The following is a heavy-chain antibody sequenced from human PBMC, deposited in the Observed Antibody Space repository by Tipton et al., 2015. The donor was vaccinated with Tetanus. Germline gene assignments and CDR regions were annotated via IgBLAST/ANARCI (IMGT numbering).Heavy chain of an antibody. Sequence: TLSLTCIVSGGSISSGGYYWSWIRPHPGKGLEWIGYIYDRGSIYYNPSLKRRVSISIDTSKNQFSLKLSSVTAADTAVYYCARERYIHYGMDVWGQGTTVTVSS. D-gene: IGHD1-1*01. CDR1: GGSISSGGYY. CDR3: ARERYIHYGMDV. CDR2: IYDRGSI. J-gene: IGHJ6*02. V-gene: IGHV4-31*03.